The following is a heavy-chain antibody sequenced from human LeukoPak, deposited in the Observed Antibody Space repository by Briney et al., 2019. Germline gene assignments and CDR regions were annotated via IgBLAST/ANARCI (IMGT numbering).Heavy chain of an antibody. CDR1: GFTFDNYA. J-gene: IGHJ4*02. CDR2: ISGSGDST. V-gene: IGHV3-23*01. Sequence: LGGCLRLSCAASGFTFDNYAMSWVRQAPGKGLEWVSAISGSGDSTYHADSVKGQFIISRDNSKSTVYLQMNSLSADDTAVYYCAKGSAAIRPYYFDYWGQGTLVTVSS. D-gene: IGHD6-13*01. CDR3: AKGSAAIRPYYFDY.